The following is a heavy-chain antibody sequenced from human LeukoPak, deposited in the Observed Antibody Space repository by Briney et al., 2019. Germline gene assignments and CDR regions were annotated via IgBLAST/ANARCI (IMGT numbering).Heavy chain of an antibody. CDR2: IKSKTDGGTT. D-gene: IGHD3-22*01. Sequence: GGSLILSCAASGFTFSNAWMSWVRQAPGKGLEGVGRIKSKTDGGTTDYAAPVKGRFTISRDDSKNTLYLQMNSLRAEDTAVYYCAKGRPYYYDSSGYFQHWGQGTLVTVSS. J-gene: IGHJ1*01. CDR1: GFTFSNAW. CDR3: AKGRPYYYDSSGYFQH. V-gene: IGHV3-15*01.